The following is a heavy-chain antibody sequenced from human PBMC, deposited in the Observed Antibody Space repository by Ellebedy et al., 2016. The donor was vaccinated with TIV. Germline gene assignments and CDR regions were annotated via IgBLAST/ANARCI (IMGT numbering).Heavy chain of an antibody. V-gene: IGHV3-74*01. CDR1: GFTFSSYW. J-gene: IGHJ4*02. D-gene: IGHD6-13*01. CDR2: INSDGSAT. Sequence: PGGSLRLSCAASGFTFSSYWMHWVRQAPGKGLVWVSRINSDGSATTYADAVKGRFTISRDNAKNTVYLQMNSLGAEGTAVYYCSRGIAAVMYWGQGTLVTVSS. CDR3: SRGIAAVMY.